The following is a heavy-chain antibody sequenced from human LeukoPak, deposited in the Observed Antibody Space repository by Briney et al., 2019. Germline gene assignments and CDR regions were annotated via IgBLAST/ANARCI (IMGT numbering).Heavy chain of an antibody. CDR3: AKDIGAVAGTLDY. CDR2: INSDRSTT. V-gene: IGHV3-74*01. Sequence: GGSLRLSCAASGFTFSTYWMHWVRQAPGKGLVWVSRINSDRSTTNYADSVKGRFTISRDNAKNTLYLQMNSLRTEDTALYYCAKDIGAVAGTLDYWGQGTLVTVSS. CDR1: GFTFSTYW. D-gene: IGHD6-19*01. J-gene: IGHJ4*02.